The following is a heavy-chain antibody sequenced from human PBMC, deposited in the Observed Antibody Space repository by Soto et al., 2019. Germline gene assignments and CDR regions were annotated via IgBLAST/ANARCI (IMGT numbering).Heavy chain of an antibody. CDR2: IWYDGSNK. V-gene: IGHV3-30*02. CDR3: TKDGRFDSDGSLYYYYHGMDV. CDR1: GFTFSSYG. D-gene: IGHD2-15*01. J-gene: IGHJ6*02. Sequence: GGSLRLSCAASGFTFSSYGMHWVRQAPGKGLEWVAVIWYDGSNKYYIESVRGRFTISRDNSKNMLFLQMNSLRVEDTAVYFCTKDGRFDSDGSLYYYYHGMDVWGQGTTVTVSS.